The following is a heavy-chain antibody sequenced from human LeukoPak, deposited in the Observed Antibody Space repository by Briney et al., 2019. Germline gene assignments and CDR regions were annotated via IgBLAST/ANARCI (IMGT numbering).Heavy chain of an antibody. J-gene: IGHJ3*01. Sequence: GGSLRLSCVASGFIIGSYWMSWVRQAPGKGLEWVANIRQDGSEKYYVDSVKGRLTISRDNAKNSLYLQRNNLTAADTAIYYCARAGYYGDDAFDLWGQGTRVTVSS. D-gene: IGHD2/OR15-2a*01. CDR2: IRQDGSEK. V-gene: IGHV3-7*01. CDR1: GFIIGSYW. CDR3: ARAGYYGDDAFDL.